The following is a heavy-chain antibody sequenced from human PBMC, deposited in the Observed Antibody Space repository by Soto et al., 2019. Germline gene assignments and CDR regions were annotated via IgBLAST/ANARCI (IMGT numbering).Heavy chain of an antibody. CDR2: IYYSGST. CDR1: GGSISASSYY. CDR3: ARNLLWFGELFNYYYYGMDV. Sequence: SETLSLTCTVSGGSISASSYYWSWIRQPPGKGLEWIGYIYYSGSTNYNPSLKSRVTISVDTSKNQFSLKLSSVTAADTAVYYCARNLLWFGELFNYYYYGMDVWGQGTTVTVSS. D-gene: IGHD3-10*01. V-gene: IGHV4-61*01. J-gene: IGHJ6*02.